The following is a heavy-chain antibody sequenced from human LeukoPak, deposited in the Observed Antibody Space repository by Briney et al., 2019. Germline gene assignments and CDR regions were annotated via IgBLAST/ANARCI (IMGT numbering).Heavy chain of an antibody. Sequence: PGASVKVSCKASGYTFTSYYMHWVRQAPGQGLEWMGIINPSGGSTSYAQKFQGRVTMTRDMSTSTVYMELSSLRSEDLAVYYCARGRYYYASSGLTAFDIWGQGTMVTVSS. D-gene: IGHD3-22*01. V-gene: IGHV1-46*01. CDR3: ARGRYYYASSGLTAFDI. J-gene: IGHJ3*02. CDR2: INPSGGST. CDR1: GYTFTSYY.